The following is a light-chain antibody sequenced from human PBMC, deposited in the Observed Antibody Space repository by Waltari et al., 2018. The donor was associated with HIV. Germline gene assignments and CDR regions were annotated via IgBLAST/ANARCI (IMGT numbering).Light chain of an antibody. CDR2: SNN. CDR3: AAWDATLKALL. V-gene: IGLV1-44*01. CDR1: DSNIGSDV. J-gene: IGLJ2*01. Sequence: QSVLTQPPSASGTPGQRVTISCSGSDSNIGSDVVNWYQQLPGTAPKLLIYSNNHGPSGVPDRFSGSNSGTSASLAISWLQSEDEGLYYCAAWDATLKALLFGGGTKLTVL.